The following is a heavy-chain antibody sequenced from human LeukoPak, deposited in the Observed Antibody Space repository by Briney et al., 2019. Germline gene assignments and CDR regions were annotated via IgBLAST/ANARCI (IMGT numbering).Heavy chain of an antibody. Sequence: GASVKVSCKASGYTFTGYYMHWVRQAPGQGLEWMGWINPNSGGTNYAQKFQGRVTMTRDTSISTAYMELSRLRSDDTAVYYCARAIGYCSSTSCYGGYYYYYGMDVWGQGTTVTVSS. V-gene: IGHV1-2*02. CDR3: ARAIGYCSSTSCYGGYYYYYGMDV. CDR1: GYTFTGYY. D-gene: IGHD2-2*01. J-gene: IGHJ6*02. CDR2: INPNSGGT.